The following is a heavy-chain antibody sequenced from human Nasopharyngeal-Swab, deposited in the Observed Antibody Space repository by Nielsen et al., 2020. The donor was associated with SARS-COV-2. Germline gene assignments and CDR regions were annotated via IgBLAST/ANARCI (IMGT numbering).Heavy chain of an antibody. V-gene: IGHV6-1*01. CDR3: ARGDWGHFDY. Sequence: WITQSPSRGLEWLGRTYYRSKWYNDYAESVKSRVTISPDTSKNRVSLQLNSVTPEDTGVYYCARGDWGHFDYWGQGTLVTVSS. D-gene: IGHD7-27*01. J-gene: IGHJ4*02. CDR2: TYYRSKWYN.